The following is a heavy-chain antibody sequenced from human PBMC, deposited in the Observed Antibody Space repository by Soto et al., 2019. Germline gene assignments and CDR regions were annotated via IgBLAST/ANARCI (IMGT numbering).Heavy chain of an antibody. CDR1: GGTFSSYA. V-gene: IGHV1-69*01. CDR2: IIPIFATS. CDR3: ARGVEHSGYDFFY. Sequence: QVQLVQSGAEVKKPGSSVKVSCKASGGTFSSYAISWVRQAPGQGLEWMGGIIPIFATSNYAQKFQGRVTITADESTTTAYMELSSLRSKDTAVYYCARGVEHSGYDFFYWGQGTLVTVSS. D-gene: IGHD5-12*01. J-gene: IGHJ4*02.